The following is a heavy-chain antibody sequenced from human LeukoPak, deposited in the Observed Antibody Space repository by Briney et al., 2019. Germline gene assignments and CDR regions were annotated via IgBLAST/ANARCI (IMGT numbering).Heavy chain of an antibody. J-gene: IGHJ4*02. CDR3: AGSNIVAKNGDY. Sequence: SETLSLTCAVYGGSFSGYYWGWIRQPPGKGLEWIGEINHSGSTNYNPSLKSRVTISVDTSKNQFSLKLSSVTAADTAVYYCAGSNIVAKNGDYWGQGTLVTVSS. CDR1: GGSFSGYY. CDR2: INHSGST. D-gene: IGHD5-12*01. V-gene: IGHV4-34*01.